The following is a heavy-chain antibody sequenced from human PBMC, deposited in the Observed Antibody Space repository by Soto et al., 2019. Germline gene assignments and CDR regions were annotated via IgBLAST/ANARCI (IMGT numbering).Heavy chain of an antibody. V-gene: IGHV4-61*01. D-gene: IGHD2-21*01. CDR2: IHYSGST. CDR3: TRGGDPYKTGH. Sequence: PSETLSLTCTVPGGSVNIGTSFWSWIRQPPGKGLEWIGFIHYSGSTNYNPSLKGRVTMSVDTSKNQFSLKLTSVNTADTAIYYCTRGGDPYKTGHWGQGTLVTVSA. CDR1: GGSVNIGTSF. J-gene: IGHJ4*02.